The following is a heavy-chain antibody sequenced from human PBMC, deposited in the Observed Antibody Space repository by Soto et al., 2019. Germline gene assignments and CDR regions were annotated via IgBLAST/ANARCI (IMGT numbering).Heavy chain of an antibody. CDR2: IIPMLEKP. V-gene: IGHV1-69*01. D-gene: IGHD7-27*01. CDR1: GDTFDTDS. J-gene: IGHJ5*02. CDR3: ARLGRGAFDP. Sequence: QVQLVQSGAEVRKPGSSVKVSCQASGDTFDTDSINWVRQAPGQGLEWMGGIIPMLEKPSYAQMLQDRVTITADASAKRVYMELRSLRSEDTAVYFCARLGRGAFDPWGQGTPVTVSS.